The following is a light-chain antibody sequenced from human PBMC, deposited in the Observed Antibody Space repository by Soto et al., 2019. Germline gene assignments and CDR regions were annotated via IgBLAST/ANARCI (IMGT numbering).Light chain of an antibody. CDR3: SSYKYDTVIPFV. CDR1: SSDIGDYNF. J-gene: IGLJ1*01. V-gene: IGLV2-14*01. CDR2: EVS. Sequence: SVLTHPASVSGSPGQSISISCTGTSSDIGDYNFVSWYQHHPGKAPKVIIYEVSNRPSGVSHRFAGSKSGNTASLTISGLQTEDEADYYCSSYKYDTVIPFVFGSGTKVTVL.